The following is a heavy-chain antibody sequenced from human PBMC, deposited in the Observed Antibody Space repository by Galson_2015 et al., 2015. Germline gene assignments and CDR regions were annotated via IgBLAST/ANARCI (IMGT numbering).Heavy chain of an antibody. CDR3: AKDMGGYDFWSGYYFDY. V-gene: IGHV3-9*01. CDR2: VSWDRGCI. Sequence: LRLSRLPCGFALDEYAMHWVGLAPATGVEWVAGVSWDRGCIGYADSVKGRFTISRDNAKNSLYLQMNSLRAEDTALYYCAKDMGGYDFWSGYYFDYWGQGTLVTVSS. CDR1: GFALDEYA. D-gene: IGHD3-3*01. J-gene: IGHJ4*02.